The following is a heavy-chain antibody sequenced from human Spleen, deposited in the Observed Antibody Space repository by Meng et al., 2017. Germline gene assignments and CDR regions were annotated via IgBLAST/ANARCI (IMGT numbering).Heavy chain of an antibody. D-gene: IGHD6-19*01. Sequence: GGSLRLSCAASGFSFSSFWMTWVRQAPGKGLEWVANIKQDGSEKYYVDSVKGRFTISRDDSKNTLYLQMNSLTPEDTAVYYCARVRAVAGPPHGMDVWGQGTTVTVSS. J-gene: IGHJ6*02. CDR1: GFSFSSFW. V-gene: IGHV3-7*01. CDR2: IKQDGSEK. CDR3: ARVRAVAGPPHGMDV.